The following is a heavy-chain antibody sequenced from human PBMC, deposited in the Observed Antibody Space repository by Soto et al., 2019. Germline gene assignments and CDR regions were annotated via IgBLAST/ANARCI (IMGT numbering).Heavy chain of an antibody. V-gene: IGHV4-31*03. CDR2: TSNSGST. Sequence: QVQLQESGPGLVKPSQTLSLTCTVSGGSITSSGYYWSWIRQHPGEGLEWIGFTSNSGSTSYNPSLKSRVTISVDASSNQFSLNLKSVPAADTAVYYCARGGGSTEVDYWGQGILVTVSP. CDR3: ARGGGSTEVDY. CDR1: GGSITSSGYY. D-gene: IGHD2-2*01. J-gene: IGHJ4*02.